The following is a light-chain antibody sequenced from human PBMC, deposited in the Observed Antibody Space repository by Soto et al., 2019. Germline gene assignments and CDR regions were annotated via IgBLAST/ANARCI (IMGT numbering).Light chain of an antibody. J-gene: IGKJ5*01. Sequence: DIQMTLSPSTVSASVGDRVTITCRASQSISSWLAWYQQKPGKAPKLLIYDASSLESGVPSRFSGSGSGTEFTLTISSLQPDDFATYYCPQPLSYPITFGQGALLEIK. CDR1: QSISSW. CDR3: PQPLSYPIT. CDR2: DAS. V-gene: IGKV1-5*01.